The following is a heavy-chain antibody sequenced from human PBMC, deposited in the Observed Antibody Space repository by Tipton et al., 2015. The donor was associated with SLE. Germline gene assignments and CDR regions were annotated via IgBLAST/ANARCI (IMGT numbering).Heavy chain of an antibody. CDR2: VYSSGST. CDR3: ARERALPYGMDV. J-gene: IGHJ6*02. Sequence: TLSLTCTVSGGSISNYYWSWIRQPAGKGLEWIGRVYSSGSTNFNPSLRSRLTMSVDTSKNQLSLKLSSVTAADMGVYYCARERALPYGMDVWGQGTTVTVAS. V-gene: IGHV4-4*07. CDR1: GGSISNYY.